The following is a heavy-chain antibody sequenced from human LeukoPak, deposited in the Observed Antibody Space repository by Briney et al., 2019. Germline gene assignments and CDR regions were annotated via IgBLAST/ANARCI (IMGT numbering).Heavy chain of an antibody. CDR2: IIPIFGTA. Sequence: GASVKVSCKASGGTFSSYAISWVRQAPGQGLEWMGGIIPIFGTANYAQKFQGRVTITTDESTSTAYMELSSLRSEDTAVYYCGYYYGSGSQYDHYYYYMDVWGKGTTVTVSS. D-gene: IGHD3-10*01. J-gene: IGHJ6*03. V-gene: IGHV1-69*05. CDR3: GYYYGSGSQYDHYYYYMDV. CDR1: GGTFSSYA.